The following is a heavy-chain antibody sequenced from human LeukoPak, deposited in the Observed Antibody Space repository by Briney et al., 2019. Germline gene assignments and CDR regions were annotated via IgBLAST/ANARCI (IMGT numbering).Heavy chain of an antibody. J-gene: IGHJ4*02. CDR1: GYSFTSYW. V-gene: IGHV5-51*01. CDR3: ARILDIVAPNYFDY. CDR2: IYPGDSDA. Sequence: GESLKISCKGSGYSFTSYWIGWVRQMPGKGLEWMGIIYPGDSDARYSPSFQGQVTISADKSISTACLQWSSLKASDTAMYYCARILDIVAPNYFDYWGQGTLVTVSS. D-gene: IGHD5-12*01.